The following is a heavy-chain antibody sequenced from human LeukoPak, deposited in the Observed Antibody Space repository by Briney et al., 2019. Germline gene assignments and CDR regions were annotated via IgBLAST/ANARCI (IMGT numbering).Heavy chain of an antibody. D-gene: IGHD1-26*01. J-gene: IGHJ4*02. Sequence: GRSLRLSCATSGFTFNRFGMHWVRQAPGKGLEWVAVIWYDGSNKDYADSVKGRFTISRDNAKNTLYLQMNSLRAEDTAMYYCARRSSGSPPFYFDYWGQGTLVTVSS. CDR3: ARRSSGSPPFYFDY. V-gene: IGHV3-33*01. CDR2: IWYDGSNK. CDR1: GFTFNRFG.